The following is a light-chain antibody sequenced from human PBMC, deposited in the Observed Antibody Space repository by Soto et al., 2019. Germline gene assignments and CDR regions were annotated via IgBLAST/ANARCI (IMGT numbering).Light chain of an antibody. Sequence: QSVLTQPASVSGSPGQWITISCTGTGSDVGGYDHVSWYQQHPGKAPKLMIYDVSNRPSGVSNRFSGSKSGNTASLAASGLQAEDEADYYCSSYTSRDTLVFGGGTQLTVL. CDR3: SSYTSRDTLV. CDR2: DVS. CDR1: GSDVGGYDH. V-gene: IGLV2-14*03. J-gene: IGLJ3*02.